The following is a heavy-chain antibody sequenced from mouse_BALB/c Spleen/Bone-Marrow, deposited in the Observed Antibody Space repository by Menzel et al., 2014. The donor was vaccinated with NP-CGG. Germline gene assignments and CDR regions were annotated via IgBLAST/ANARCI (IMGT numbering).Heavy chain of an antibody. CDR1: GYTFTDYT. Sequence: SGPELVKPGASAKISCKTSGYTFTDYTLHWVKQSHGKSLEWIGGVNPNIGGTSYNQEFKGKASLTVNKSSTTAYMELRSLTSEDSAVYYCARGRWYYWGQGTTLTVSS. V-gene: IGHV1-22*01. D-gene: IGHD2-3*01. CDR2: VNPNIGGT. CDR3: ARGRWYY. J-gene: IGHJ2*01.